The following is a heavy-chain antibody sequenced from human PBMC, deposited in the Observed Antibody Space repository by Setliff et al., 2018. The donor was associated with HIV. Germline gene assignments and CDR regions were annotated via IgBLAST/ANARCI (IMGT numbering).Heavy chain of an antibody. J-gene: IGHJ4*02. CDR3: ATGRDSSGYYFLADY. V-gene: IGHV1-2*02. CDR2: INPNSGGT. Sequence: ASVKVSCKTSGYTFTGYHMHWVRQAPGQGLEWMGWINPNSGGTTYAQKFQDRVTMTRDTSSSTAYMELSRLRSDDTAVYYCATGRDSSGYYFLADYWGRGTLVTVSS. CDR1: GYTFTGYH. D-gene: IGHD3-22*01.